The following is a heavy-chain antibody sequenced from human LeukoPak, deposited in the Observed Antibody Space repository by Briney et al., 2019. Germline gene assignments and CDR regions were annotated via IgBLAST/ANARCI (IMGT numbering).Heavy chain of an antibody. CDR1: GFTFSNYA. J-gene: IGHJ4*02. D-gene: IGHD5-12*01. CDR3: AKDRDTGDSADY. Sequence: PGGSLRLSCAASGFTFSNYAMNWVRQAPGKGLEWVSAISANGGSTYYADSVKGRFTISRDNSKSTLYLQMNSLRADDTAVYFCAKDRDTGDSADYWGQGTLVTVSS. CDR2: ISANGGST. V-gene: IGHV3-23*01.